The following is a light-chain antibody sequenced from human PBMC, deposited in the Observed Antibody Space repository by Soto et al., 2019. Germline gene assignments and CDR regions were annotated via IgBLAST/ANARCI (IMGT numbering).Light chain of an antibody. CDR3: CSYAGSYTLV. Sequence: QSALTQPRSVSGSPGQSVTISCTGTSSDVGTYNYVSWYQQHPGKAPKLMIYDVNYRPSGVTDRFSGSKSGNTAFLTISGLQAEDEADYYCCSYAGSYTLVFGGGTKVTVL. CDR2: DVN. J-gene: IGLJ2*01. CDR1: SSDVGTYNY. V-gene: IGLV2-11*01.